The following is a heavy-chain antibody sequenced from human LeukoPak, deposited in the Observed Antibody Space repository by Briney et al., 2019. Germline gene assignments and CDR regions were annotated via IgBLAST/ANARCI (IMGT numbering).Heavy chain of an antibody. J-gene: IGHJ4*02. Sequence: PSETLSLTCAVYGVSFSGYYWSWIRQPPGKGLEWIGYIYYSGSTYYNPSLKSRVTISVDTFKNQFSLKLSSVTAADTAVYYCARVILGDSNYRTFDYWGQGTLVTVSS. CDR3: ARVILGDSNYRTFDY. V-gene: IGHV4-30-4*08. CDR1: GVSFSGYY. D-gene: IGHD4-11*01. CDR2: IYYSGST.